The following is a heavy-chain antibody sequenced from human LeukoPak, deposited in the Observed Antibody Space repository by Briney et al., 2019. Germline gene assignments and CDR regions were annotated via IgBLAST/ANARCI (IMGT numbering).Heavy chain of an antibody. CDR2: IWYDGSNK. Sequence: GRSFTRSCRASGFIVSRWGVHGPPQAPDKGRKWVAVIWYDGSNKYYADSVQGRFTISRDNSKNTVYLQMNSLRAENTAVYYCARDPGGINSYWGQGTLVTVS. J-gene: IGHJ4*02. CDR1: GFIVSRWG. D-gene: IGHD1-26*01. CDR3: ARDPGGINSY. V-gene: IGHV3-33*01.